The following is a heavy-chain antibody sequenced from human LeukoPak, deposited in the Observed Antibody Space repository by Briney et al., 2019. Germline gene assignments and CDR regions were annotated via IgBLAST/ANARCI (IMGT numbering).Heavy chain of an antibody. CDR2: IYTSGST. D-gene: IGHD3-22*01. V-gene: IGHV4-61*02. CDR1: GGSISSGVYY. CDR3: ARESYYDSSGYSHDAFDI. Sequence: SETLSLTCTVSGGSISSGVYYWSWIRQPAGKGLEWIGRIYTSGSTNYNPSLKSRVTISVDTSKNQFSLKLNSVTAADTAVYYCARESYYDSSGYSHDAFDIWGQGTMVTVSS. J-gene: IGHJ3*02.